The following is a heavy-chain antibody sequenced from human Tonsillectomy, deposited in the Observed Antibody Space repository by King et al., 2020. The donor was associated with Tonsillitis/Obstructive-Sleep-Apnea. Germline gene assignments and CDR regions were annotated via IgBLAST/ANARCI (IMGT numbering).Heavy chain of an antibody. V-gene: IGHV3-23*01. J-gene: IGHJ4*02. D-gene: IGHD3-16*01. CDR3: AKDYVGAEKQFDY. CDR1: GFSFSSYA. CDR2: VTDSGYNT. Sequence: VQLLQSGGGLVRPGESLRLSCAASGFSFSSYAMSWVRQAPGKGLEWVSSVTDSGYNTWYADSVKGRFTISRDNSKNTLYLQMDNLRVEDTAVYFCAKDYVGAEKQFDYWGQGTLVTVSS.